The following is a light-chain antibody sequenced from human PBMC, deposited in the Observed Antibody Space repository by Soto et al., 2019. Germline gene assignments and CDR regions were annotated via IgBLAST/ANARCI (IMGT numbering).Light chain of an antibody. CDR2: EVT. CDR1: SSDVGYYDY. CDR3: SSYAGSTMFV. J-gene: IGLJ1*01. V-gene: IGLV2-8*01. Sequence: QSALTQPPSASGFPGQSVTISCTGTSSDVGYYDYVSWYQQHPGKAPKLVIYEVTKRPSGVPDRVSASKSGNTASLTVSGLRAEDEAYYYCSSYAGSTMFVVGSGTKLTV.